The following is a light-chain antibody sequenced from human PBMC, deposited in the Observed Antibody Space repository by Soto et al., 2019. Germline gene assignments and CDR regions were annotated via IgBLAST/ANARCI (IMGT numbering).Light chain of an antibody. CDR2: SAS. V-gene: IGKV1-12*01. CDR1: QNIDNW. CDR3: HQCNSFPFT. J-gene: IGKJ5*01. Sequence: DIQMTQSPSSVSASVGDRVTITCRASQNIDNWLAWYQHKPGKAPHLLIYSASTLQTRVPSRFSGSGSGTDFTLTISSLQPEDFATYYCHQCNSFPFTFGQGTRLEI.